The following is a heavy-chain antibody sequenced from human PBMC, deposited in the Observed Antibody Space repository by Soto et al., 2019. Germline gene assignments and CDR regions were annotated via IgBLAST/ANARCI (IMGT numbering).Heavy chain of an antibody. CDR2: ISSSGSTI. D-gene: IGHD6-19*01. Sequence: GGSLRLSFAASGFTFSSYEMNWVRQAPGKGLEWVSYISSSGSTIYYADSVKGRFTISRDNAKNSLYLQMNSLRAEDTAVYYCARTSGWYGYYGMDVWGQGTTVTVSS. V-gene: IGHV3-48*03. CDR3: ARTSGWYGYYGMDV. J-gene: IGHJ6*02. CDR1: GFTFSSYE.